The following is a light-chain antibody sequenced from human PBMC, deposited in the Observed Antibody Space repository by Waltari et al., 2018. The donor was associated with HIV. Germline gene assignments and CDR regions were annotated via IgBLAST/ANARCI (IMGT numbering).Light chain of an antibody. J-gene: IGLJ2*01. Sequence: SYELTQPPSVSVSPGQTARTTCPGDALPIPSAYWYQQDPGQAPVLVIYTDTERRSGIPERFSGSSSGKTVTLTISGVQAEDEADYYCQSADNSSTYKIFGGGTKLTVL. CDR2: TDT. CDR1: ALPIPS. CDR3: QSADNSSTYKI. V-gene: IGLV3-25*03.